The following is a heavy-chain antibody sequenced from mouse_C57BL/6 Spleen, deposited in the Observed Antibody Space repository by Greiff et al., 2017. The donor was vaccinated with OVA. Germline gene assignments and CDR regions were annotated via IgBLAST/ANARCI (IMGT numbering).Heavy chain of an antibody. CDR1: GYTFTSYW. J-gene: IGHJ3*01. CDR2: IYPGSGST. CDR3: ARSGNYGDDDGFAY. Sequence: QVQLQQPGAELVKPGASVKMSCKASGYTFTSYWITWVKQRPGQGLEWIGDIYPGSGSTNYNEKFKGKATLTVDTSSSTAYMQLSSLTSASSAVYYCARSGNYGDDDGFAYWGHGTLVTVSA. D-gene: IGHD2-2*01. V-gene: IGHV1-55*01.